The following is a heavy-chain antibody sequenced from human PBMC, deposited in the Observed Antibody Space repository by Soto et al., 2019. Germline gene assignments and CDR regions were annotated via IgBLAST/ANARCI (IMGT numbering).Heavy chain of an antibody. CDR2: IIPIFGTA. J-gene: IGHJ3*02. D-gene: IGHD1-26*01. CDR1: GGTFSSYA. CDR3: ASERSMGGAFDI. V-gene: IGHV1-69*12. Sequence: QVQLVQSGAEVKKPGSSVKVSCKASGGTFSSYAISWVRQAPGQGLEWMGGIIPIFGTANYAQKFQGSVAITADESTSTAYMELSSLRSDDTAVYYCASERSMGGAFDIWGQGTMVTVSS.